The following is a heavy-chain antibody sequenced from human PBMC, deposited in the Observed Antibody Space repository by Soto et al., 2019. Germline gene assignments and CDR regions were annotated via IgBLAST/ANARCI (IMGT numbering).Heavy chain of an antibody. CDR2: IYYSGST. J-gene: IGHJ4*02. CDR1: GGSISSGGYY. CDR3: ARGNSGWFGN. V-gene: IGHV4-31*03. D-gene: IGHD6-19*01. Sequence: QVQLQESGPGLVKPSQTLSLTCTVSGGSISSGGYYWSWIRQHPGKGLEWIAYIYYSGSTYYNPSLQSRVTISIDTSKNQFSLKLSSVTAADTAVYYCARGNSGWFGNWGQGTLVTVSS.